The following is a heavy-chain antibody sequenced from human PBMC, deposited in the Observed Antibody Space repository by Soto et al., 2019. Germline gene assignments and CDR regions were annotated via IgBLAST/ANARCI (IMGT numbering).Heavy chain of an antibody. CDR3: AKDEYSSGWYYYYYGMDV. V-gene: IGHV3-30*18. J-gene: IGHJ6*02. CDR2: ISYDGSNK. CDR1: GFTFSSYG. D-gene: IGHD6-19*01. Sequence: QVQLVESGGGVVQPGRSLRLSCAASGFTFSSYGMHWVRQAPGKGLEWVAVISYDGSNKYYADSGRGRFTISRDNSKNTLYLQMNSLRAEVTAVYYCAKDEYSSGWYYYYYGMDVWGHGTTVTVSS.